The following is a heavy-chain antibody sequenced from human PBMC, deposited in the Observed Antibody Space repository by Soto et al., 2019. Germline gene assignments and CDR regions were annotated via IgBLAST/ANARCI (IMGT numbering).Heavy chain of an antibody. CDR3: ARDGGPNIASAITGLGY. V-gene: IGHV1-46*03. D-gene: IGHD6-13*01. CDR2: IDPSTGVT. J-gene: IGHJ4*02. CDR1: GNTFTSYH. Sequence: QVQLVQSGAEVKNPGASVKVSCKASGNTFTSYHIHWVRQAPGQGLEWMGVIDPSTGVTTYAQKFQGRVTVTRDTSTTTVYIELGSLRSEDRAVYYCARDGGPNIASAITGLGYWGQGTLVTVSS.